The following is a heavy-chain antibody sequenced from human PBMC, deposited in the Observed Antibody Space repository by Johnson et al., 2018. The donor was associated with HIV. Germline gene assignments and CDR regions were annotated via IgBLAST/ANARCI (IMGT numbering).Heavy chain of an antibody. V-gene: IGHV3-11*01. D-gene: IGHD3-10*01. CDR1: GFTFSDYY. J-gene: IGHJ3*02. Sequence: VQLVESGGGLIQPGGSLRLSCAASGFTFSDYYMSWIRQAPGKGLEWVSYISSSGSTIYYADSVKGRFTISRDNAKNSLYLQMNSLRAEDTALYYCAREAGSGSYSPWRPDAFDIGGQGTMVTVSS. CDR3: AREAGSGSYSPWRPDAFDI. CDR2: ISSSGSTI.